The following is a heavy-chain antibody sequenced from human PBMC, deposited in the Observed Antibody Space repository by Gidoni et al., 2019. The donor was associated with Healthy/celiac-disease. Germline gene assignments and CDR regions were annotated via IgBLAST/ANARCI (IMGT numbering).Heavy chain of an antibody. V-gene: IGHV3-33*01. Sequence: QVQLVESGGGVVQPGRSLRLSCAASGFTFSSYGMHWVRQAPGKGLAWVAVIWYDGSNKYYADSVKGRFTISRDNSKNTLYLQMNSLRAEDTAVYYCARDPDAYGSGSFDYWGQGTLVTVSS. CDR2: IWYDGSNK. CDR3: ARDPDAYGSGSFDY. CDR1: GFTFSSYG. D-gene: IGHD3-10*01. J-gene: IGHJ4*02.